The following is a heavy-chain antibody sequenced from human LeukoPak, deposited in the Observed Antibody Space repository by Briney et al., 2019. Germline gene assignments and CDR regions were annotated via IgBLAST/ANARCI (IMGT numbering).Heavy chain of an antibody. CDR1: GGSISSGGYY. CDR2: IYHSGST. V-gene: IGHV4-30-2*01. CDR3: ARMRVDWYFDL. Sequence: SETLSLTCTVSGGSISSGGYYWSWIRQPPGKGLEWIGYIYHSGSTYYNPSLKSRVTISVDRSKNQFSLKLSSVTAADTAVYYCARMRVDWYFDLWGRDTLVTVSS. J-gene: IGHJ2*01.